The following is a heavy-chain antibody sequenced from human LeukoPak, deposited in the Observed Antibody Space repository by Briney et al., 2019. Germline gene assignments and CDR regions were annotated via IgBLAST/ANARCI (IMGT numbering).Heavy chain of an antibody. V-gene: IGHV3-23*01. J-gene: IGHJ4*02. CDR2: ITKSGGNT. Sequence: GGSLRLSCAASGFTFSSYAMSWVRQAPGKGLEWVSAITKSGGNTFSADSVKGRFTISRDNSKNTLYLQMNSLRAEDTAVYYCAKPKATATPGPSCFDFWGQGTLVTVSS. CDR3: AKPKATATPGPSCFDF. CDR1: GFTFSSYA. D-gene: IGHD2-15*01.